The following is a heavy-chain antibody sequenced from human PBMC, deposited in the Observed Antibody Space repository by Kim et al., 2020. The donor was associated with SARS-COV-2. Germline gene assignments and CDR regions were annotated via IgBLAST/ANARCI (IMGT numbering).Heavy chain of an antibody. D-gene: IGHD3-10*01. Sequence: SETLSLTCAVSGGSISSSNWWSWVRQPPGKGLEWIGEIYHSGSTNYNPSLKSRVTISVDKSKNQFSLKLSSVTAADTAVYYCAREQYYYGSGIELWGQGTLVTVSS. CDR1: GGSISSSNW. CDR2: IYHSGST. V-gene: IGHV4-4*02. CDR3: AREQYYYGSGIEL. J-gene: IGHJ4*02.